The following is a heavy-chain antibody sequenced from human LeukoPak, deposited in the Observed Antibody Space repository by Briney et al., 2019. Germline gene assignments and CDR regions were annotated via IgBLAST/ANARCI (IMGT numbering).Heavy chain of an antibody. CDR2: INPNSGGT. CDR3: ARDSASYHYYYDSSGYSDY. J-gene: IGHJ4*02. CDR1: GYTFTGYY. D-gene: IGHD3-22*01. Sequence: GASVKVSCKASGYTFTGYYMHWVRQAPGQGLEWMGRINPNSGGTNYAQKFQGRVTMTRDTSISTAYMELSRLRSDDTAVYYCARDSASYHYYYDSSGYSDYWGQGTLVTVSS. V-gene: IGHV1-2*06.